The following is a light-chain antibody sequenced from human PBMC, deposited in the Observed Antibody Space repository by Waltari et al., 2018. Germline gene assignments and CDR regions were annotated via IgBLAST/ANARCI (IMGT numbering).Light chain of an antibody. CDR1: SSDIGCSNY. CDR2: DVS. J-gene: IGLJ2*01. Sequence: QSALTQPASVSGSAGQSIHISCTGTSSDIGCSNYVSCYQQPPAKAPKLMIYDVSHRPSGVSNRFSGSKSGNTASLTISGLQAEDEADYYCNSYTSSSTLILFGGGTKLTVL. CDR3: NSYTSSSTLIL. V-gene: IGLV2-14*03.